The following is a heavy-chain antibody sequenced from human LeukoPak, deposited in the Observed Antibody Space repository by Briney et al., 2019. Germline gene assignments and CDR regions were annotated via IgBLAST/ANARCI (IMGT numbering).Heavy chain of an antibody. CDR3: VRDERAVTAGGEYYFDY. V-gene: IGHV1-18*01. CDR1: GYNFITYG. CDR2: INPYHGKT. D-gene: IGHD2-21*01. Sequence: GASVKVSCKASGYNFITYGFSWVRQAPGQGLEWMGWINPYHGKTKYAQKFQGRVTMTTDTSTNTAHMELRSLTSDDTAVYFCVRDERAVTAGGEYYFDYWGQGTLVTVSS. J-gene: IGHJ4*02.